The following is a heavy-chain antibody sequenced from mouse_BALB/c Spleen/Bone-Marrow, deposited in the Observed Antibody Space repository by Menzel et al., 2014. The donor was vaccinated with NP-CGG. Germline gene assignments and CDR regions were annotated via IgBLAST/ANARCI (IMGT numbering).Heavy chain of an antibody. D-gene: IGHD2-2*01. CDR2: INPYNDGT. J-gene: IGHJ3*01. V-gene: IGHV1-14*01. CDR1: GYTFTNYV. Sequence: VQLQQSGPELVKPGASVKMSCKASGYTFTNYVMHWVKQKPGQGLEWIGYINPYNDGTKYNEKFKGKATLTSDKSSSTAYMDLSSLTSEDSAVYYCARVYYGYDGTSSWFAYWGQRTLVTVSA. CDR3: ARVYYGYDGTSSWFAY.